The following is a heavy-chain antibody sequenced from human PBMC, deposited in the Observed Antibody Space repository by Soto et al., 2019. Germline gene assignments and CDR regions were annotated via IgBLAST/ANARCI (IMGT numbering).Heavy chain of an antibody. V-gene: IGHV1-18*01. CDR1: GYTFSSHG. CDR3: ARDWYPRFDP. D-gene: IGHD6-13*01. J-gene: IGHJ5*02. Sequence: QIRLVQSGGEVRTPGASVKVSCKASGYTFSSHGITWVRQAPGQGLEWLGWINPSSGETNYAQKFQGRVTVTTDTSTTTGYMELRNLTFDDTAVYYCARDWYPRFDPWGQGTLVTVSS. CDR2: INPSSGET.